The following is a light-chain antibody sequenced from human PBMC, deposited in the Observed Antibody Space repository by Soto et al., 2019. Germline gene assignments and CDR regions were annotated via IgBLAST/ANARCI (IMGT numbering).Light chain of an antibody. CDR2: KAS. CDR3: QQYSTYKM. CDR1: QSINSL. J-gene: IGKJ1*01. Sequence: DIQMTQSPSMLSASVGDRVTITCRASQSINSLLAWYQQKPGKAPKLLIYKASSLESGVPSRFSGSGSGTEFTLTISGLQPDDVATYYCQQYSTYKMFGQGTKVDIK. V-gene: IGKV1-5*03.